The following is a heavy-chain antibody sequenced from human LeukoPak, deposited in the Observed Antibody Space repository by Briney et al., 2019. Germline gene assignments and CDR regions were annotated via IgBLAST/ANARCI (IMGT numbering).Heavy chain of an antibody. J-gene: IGHJ4*02. D-gene: IGHD3-10*01. CDR2: ISSSSSYI. V-gene: IGHV3-21*01. Sequence: PGGSLRLSCVASGFTFSSYSMNWVRQAPGKGLEWVSSISSSSSYIYYADSVKGRFTISRDNAKNSLYLQMNSLRAEDTAVYYCARVSELLWFGELKVFDYWGQGTLVTVSS. CDR1: GFTFSSYS. CDR3: ARVSELLWFGELKVFDY.